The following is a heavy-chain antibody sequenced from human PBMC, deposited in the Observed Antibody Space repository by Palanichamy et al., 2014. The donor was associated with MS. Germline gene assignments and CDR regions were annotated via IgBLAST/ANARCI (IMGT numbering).Heavy chain of an antibody. CDR1: GGSIRGYY. J-gene: IGHJ6*02. CDR2: IYPRGIT. D-gene: IGHD3-10*01. V-gene: IGHV4-4*07. Sequence: QVQLQESGPGLVKPSETLSLTRTVSGGSIRGYYWSWIRQPAGKGLEWIGRIYPRGITNYSPSLKSRVTMSIDTSKNQFSLNLSSVTAADTAVYYCARDDYGSGTSAYGMDVWGQGTTVTVSS. CDR3: ARDDYGSGTSAYGMDV.